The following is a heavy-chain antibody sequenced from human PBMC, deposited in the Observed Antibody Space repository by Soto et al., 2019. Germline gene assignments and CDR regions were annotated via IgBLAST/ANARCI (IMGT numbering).Heavy chain of an antibody. D-gene: IGHD6-13*01. J-gene: IGHJ4*02. CDR2: INQSGST. CDR1: RGSFRGCY. V-gene: IGHV4-34*01. CDR3: AREVAAAGFYFDY. Sequence: SETLSLTCTVFRGSFRGCYWSWIRQPPGKGLEWIGEINQSGSTDSNPSLKSRVTISVDRSKNQFSLKLSSVTAADTAVYYCAREVAAAGFYFDYWGQGTLVTASS.